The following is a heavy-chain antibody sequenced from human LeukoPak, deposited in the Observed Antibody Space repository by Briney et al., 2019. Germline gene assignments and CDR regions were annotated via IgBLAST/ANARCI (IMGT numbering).Heavy chain of an antibody. D-gene: IGHD7-27*01. CDR3: ARLGLGHADN. CDR2: IKEDGSEK. V-gene: IGHV3-7*02. J-gene: IGHJ4*02. CDR1: GFTFSTYW. Sequence: GGSLRLSCAASGFTFSTYWMNWVRQAPGKGLEWVANIKEDGSEKYHVDSVEGRFTVSRDNAKSSLYLQMNTLRAEDTAVYYCARLGLGHADNWGQGALVTVSS.